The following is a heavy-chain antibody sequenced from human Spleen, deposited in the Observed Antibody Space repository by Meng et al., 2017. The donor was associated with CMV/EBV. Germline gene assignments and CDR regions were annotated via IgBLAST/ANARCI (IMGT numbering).Heavy chain of an antibody. V-gene: IGHV4-34*01. CDR1: GGSFRGYY. CDR2: INHSGST. J-gene: IGHJ2*01. CDR3: ARESIAAATTYWYFDL. Sequence: YGGSFRGYYWSWSRPPPGKGLEWIGEINHSGSTNYNPSLKSRVTISVDTSKNQFSLKLSSVTAADTAVYYCARESIAAATTYWYFDLWGRGTLVTVSS. D-gene: IGHD6-13*01.